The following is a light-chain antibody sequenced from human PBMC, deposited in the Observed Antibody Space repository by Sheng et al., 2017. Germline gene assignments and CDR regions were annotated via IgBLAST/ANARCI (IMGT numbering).Light chain of an antibody. CDR2: AAS. Sequence: DIQMTQSPSSLSASVGDRVTITCRASRSIATYLNWYQQKPGEAPRLLIYAASSLQSGVPSRFSGSGSGTDFSLTISSLQPEDFGTYYCQYYNNIPSITFGQGTRLDIK. V-gene: IGKV1-39*01. J-gene: IGKJ5*01. CDR3: QYYNNIPSIT. CDR1: RSIATY.